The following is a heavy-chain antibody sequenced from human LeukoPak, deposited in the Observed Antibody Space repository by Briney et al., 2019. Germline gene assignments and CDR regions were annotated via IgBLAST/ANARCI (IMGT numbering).Heavy chain of an antibody. D-gene: IGHD3-10*01. CDR2: ISSGGST. J-gene: IGHJ4*02. CDR3: ARAGDRTLGRSKILGEDY. CDR1: GFTVSSNH. Sequence: GGSLRLSCAASGFTVSSNHMSWVRQAPGKGLEWVSVISSGGSTDYADSVKGRFTISRDNSKNTLYLQMNSLRAEDTAVYYCARAGDRTLGRSKILGEDYWGQGTLVTVSS. V-gene: IGHV3-66*01.